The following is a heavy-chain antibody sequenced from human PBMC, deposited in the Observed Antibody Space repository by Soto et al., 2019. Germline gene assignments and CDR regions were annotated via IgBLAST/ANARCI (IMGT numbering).Heavy chain of an antibody. CDR2: ISWNSGSI. J-gene: IGHJ6*02. CDR1: GFTFDDYA. V-gene: IGHV3-9*01. Sequence: GGSLRLSCAASGFTFDDYAMHWVRQAPGKGLEWVSGISWNSGSIGYADSVKGRFTISRDNAKNSLYLQMNSLRAEDTPFYYCAKYLGPHYYYYCMDVWRQGTTVPVSS. CDR3: AKYLGPHYYYYCMDV. D-gene: IGHD7-27*01.